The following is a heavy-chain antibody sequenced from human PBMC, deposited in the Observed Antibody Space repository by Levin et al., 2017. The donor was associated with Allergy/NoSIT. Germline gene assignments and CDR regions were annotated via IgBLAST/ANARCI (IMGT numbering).Heavy chain of an antibody. D-gene: IGHD6-19*01. J-gene: IGHJ4*02. CDR2: IYYSGST. CDR1: GGSISSSNW. V-gene: IGHV4-4*02. CDR3: ARVPTPRGIAVAGSDY. Sequence: KPSETLSLTCAVSGGSISSSNWWSWVRQPPGKGLEWIGEIYYSGSTNYNPSLKSRVTISVDKSKNQFSLKLSSVTAADTAVYYCARVPTPRGIAVAGSDYWGQGTLVTVSS.